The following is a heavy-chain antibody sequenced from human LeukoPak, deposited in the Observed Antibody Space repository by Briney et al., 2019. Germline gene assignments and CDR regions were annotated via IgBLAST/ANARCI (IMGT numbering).Heavy chain of an antibody. Sequence: SGGSLRLSCAASGFTFSDYYMSWIRQAPGKGLEWVSYISSSGSTIYYADSVKGRFTISRDNAKNSLYLQMNSLRAEDTAVYYCARGYNWNDVDYFDYWGQGTLVTVSS. J-gene: IGHJ4*02. V-gene: IGHV3-11*04. D-gene: IGHD1-1*01. CDR1: GFTFSDYY. CDR2: ISSSGSTI. CDR3: ARGYNWNDVDYFDY.